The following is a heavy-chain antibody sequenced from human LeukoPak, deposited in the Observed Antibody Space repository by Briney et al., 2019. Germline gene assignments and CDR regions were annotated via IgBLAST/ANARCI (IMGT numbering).Heavy chain of an antibody. CDR1: GGSISSYY. Sequence: SETLSLTRTVSGGSISSYYWSWIRQPPGKGLEWIGYIYYSGSTNYNPSLKSRATISVDTSKNQFSLKLSSVTAADTAVYYCARLGYCSGGSCYNFGWEDYWGQGTLVTVSS. CDR3: ARLGYCSGGSCYNFGWEDY. V-gene: IGHV4-59*01. CDR2: IYYSGST. J-gene: IGHJ4*02. D-gene: IGHD2-15*01.